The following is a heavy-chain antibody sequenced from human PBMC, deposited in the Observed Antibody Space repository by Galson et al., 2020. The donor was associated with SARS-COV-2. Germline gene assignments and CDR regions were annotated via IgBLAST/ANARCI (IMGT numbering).Heavy chain of an antibody. CDR1: GFTFSGYS. D-gene: IGHD3-10*01. CDR3: ARGAYGSGSLFEY. Sequence: GGSLRLSCAASGFTFSGYSMNWVRQAPGQGLEWVSYISSGYTTIYYADSVKGRFTISRDNAKNSLYLQMDSLRAEDTAIYYCARGAYGSGSLFEYWGQGTLVTVSS. CDR2: ISSGYTTI. V-gene: IGHV3-48*01. J-gene: IGHJ4*02.